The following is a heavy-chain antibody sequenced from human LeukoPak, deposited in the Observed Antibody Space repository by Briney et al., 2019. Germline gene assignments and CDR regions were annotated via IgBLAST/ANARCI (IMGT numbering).Heavy chain of an antibody. CDR1: GGSISSYY. Sequence: SETLSLTCTVSGGSISSYYWSWIRQPPGKGLEWIGYIYYSGSANYNPSLKSRVTISVDTSKNQFSLKLSSVIAADTAVYYCARGAAATEYYYYYYYMDVWGKGTTVTVSS. V-gene: IGHV4-59*01. D-gene: IGHD6-13*01. CDR2: IYYSGSA. CDR3: ARGAAATEYYYYYYYMDV. J-gene: IGHJ6*03.